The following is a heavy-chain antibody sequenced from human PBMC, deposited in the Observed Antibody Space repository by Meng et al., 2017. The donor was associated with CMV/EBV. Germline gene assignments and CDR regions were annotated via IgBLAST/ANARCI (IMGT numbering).Heavy chain of an antibody. D-gene: IGHD4/OR15-4a*01. J-gene: IGHJ6*02. V-gene: IGHV4-34*01. Sequence: SETLSLTFAAYGGSFSGYYWSWIRQPPGKGLEWIGEINHSGGTNYNPSLKSRVTISVDTSKNQFSLKLSSVTAADTAVYYCARGYGGNTYYYYYYGMDVWGQGTTVTVSS. CDR3: ARGYGGNTYYYYYYGMDV. CDR2: INHSGGT. CDR1: GGSFSGYY.